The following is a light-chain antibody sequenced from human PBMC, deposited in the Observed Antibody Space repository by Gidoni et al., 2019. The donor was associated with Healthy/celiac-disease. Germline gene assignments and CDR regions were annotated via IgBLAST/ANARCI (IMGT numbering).Light chain of an antibody. CDR3: HQYNSDSWT. Sequence: DIQMTQSPSTMSTSVGDIVTITCRASQSISSWLAWYQQKPGKAHKLLIYDASSLESGFPSRFSGSGSGTEFTLTISSLQPDDFATYYCHQYNSDSWTFGQGTKVEIK. V-gene: IGKV1-5*01. CDR2: DAS. CDR1: QSISSW. J-gene: IGKJ1*01.